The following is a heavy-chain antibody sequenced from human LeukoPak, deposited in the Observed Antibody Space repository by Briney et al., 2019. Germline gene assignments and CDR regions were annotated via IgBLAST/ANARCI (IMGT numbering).Heavy chain of an antibody. Sequence: PSETLPLTCAVYGGSFSGYYWSWIRQPPGKGLEWIGEINHSGSTNYNPSLKSRVTISVDTSKNRFSLKLSSVTAADTAVYYCARGRVSTSVAALGYWGQGTLVTVSS. D-gene: IGHD6-6*01. CDR1: GGSFSGYY. CDR3: ARGRVSTSVAALGY. CDR2: INHSGST. V-gene: IGHV4-34*01. J-gene: IGHJ4*02.